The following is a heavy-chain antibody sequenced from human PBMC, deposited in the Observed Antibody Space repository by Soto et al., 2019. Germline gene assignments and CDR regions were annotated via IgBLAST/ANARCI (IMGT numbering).Heavy chain of an antibody. V-gene: IGHV4-30-2*01. CDR2: IYHSGST. D-gene: IGHD2-15*01. CDR1: GGSISSGGYS. Sequence: PSETLSLTCAVSGGSISSGGYSWSWIRQPPGKGLEWIGYIYHSGSTYYNPSLKSRVTISVDRSKSQFSLKLSSVTAADTAVYYCARVVVVAATRSVWFGPWGQGTLVTVSS. CDR3: ARVVVVAATRSVWFGP. J-gene: IGHJ5*02.